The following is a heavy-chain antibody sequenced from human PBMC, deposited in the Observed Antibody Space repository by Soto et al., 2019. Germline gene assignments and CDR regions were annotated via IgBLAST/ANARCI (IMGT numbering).Heavy chain of an antibody. D-gene: IGHD3-10*01. CDR1: GGIFSTYA. V-gene: IGHV1-69*01. J-gene: IGHJ4*02. Sequence: QVQLVQSGAEVKKPGSSVKVSCKASGGIFSTYAISWLRQAPGQGLEWMGGIIPLFGTPNYAQRFQGGVIITADESTSTAYMELSRLRSEDTAVYYCARDRDDYGSGNYYNRIDFWGQGTLVTVSS. CDR3: ARDRDDYGSGNYYNRIDF. CDR2: IIPLFGTP.